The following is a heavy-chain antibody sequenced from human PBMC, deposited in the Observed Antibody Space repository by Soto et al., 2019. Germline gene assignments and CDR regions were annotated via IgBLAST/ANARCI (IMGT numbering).Heavy chain of an antibody. D-gene: IGHD3-22*01. J-gene: IGHJ4*02. CDR3: ARDRYYYDSSGYPKGVYFDY. CDR2: IYYSGST. CDR1: GGSISSYY. Sequence: SETLSLTCTVSGGSISSYYWSWIRQPPGKGLEWIGYIYYSGSTNYNPSLKSRVTISVDTSKNQFSLKLSSVTAADTAVYYCARDRYYYDSSGYPKGVYFDYWGQGTLVTVS. V-gene: IGHV4-59*01.